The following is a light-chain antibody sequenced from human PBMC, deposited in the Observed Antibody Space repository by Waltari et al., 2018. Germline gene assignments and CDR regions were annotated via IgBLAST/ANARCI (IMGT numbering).Light chain of an antibody. V-gene: IGLV2-23*02. CDR3: CSYTTSNTFV. J-gene: IGLJ2*01. CDR2: EAP. Sequence: QSALTQPASVSGSPGQSITISCTGTSSDVGSDNFVTWYQQHPGKAPKLMIYEAPKRPSGVSNRFSGSKSGNTASLTISGLQAEDEADYYCCSYTTSNTFVFGGGTKLTVL. CDR1: SSDVGSDNF.